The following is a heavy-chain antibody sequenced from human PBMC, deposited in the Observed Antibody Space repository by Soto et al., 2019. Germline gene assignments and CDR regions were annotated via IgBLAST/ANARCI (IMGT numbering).Heavy chain of an antibody. V-gene: IGHV1-2*02. Sequence: ASVKVSCKASGYTFTGYYMHWVRQAPGQGLEWMGWINPNSGGTNYAQKFQGRVTMTRDTSISTAYMELSRLRSDDTAVYYCARVMYYYDSSGYFPYFDYGGQGTLVTVSS. CDR2: INPNSGGT. CDR1: GYTFTGYY. CDR3: ARVMYYYDSSGYFPYFDY. D-gene: IGHD3-22*01. J-gene: IGHJ4*02.